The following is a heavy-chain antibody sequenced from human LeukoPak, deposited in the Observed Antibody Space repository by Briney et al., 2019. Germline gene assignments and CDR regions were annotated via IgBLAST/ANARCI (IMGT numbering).Heavy chain of an antibody. Sequence: LSLTCTVSGGSISSSSYYWGWIRQPPGKGLEWVSYISSSGSTIYYADSVKGRFTISRDNAKNSLYLQMNSLRAEDTAVYYCARVSRYYYDSSGLQHAFDIWGQGTMVTVSS. CDR1: GGSISSSSYY. J-gene: IGHJ3*02. CDR2: ISSSGSTI. V-gene: IGHV3-11*04. D-gene: IGHD3-22*01. CDR3: ARVSRYYYDSSGLQHAFDI.